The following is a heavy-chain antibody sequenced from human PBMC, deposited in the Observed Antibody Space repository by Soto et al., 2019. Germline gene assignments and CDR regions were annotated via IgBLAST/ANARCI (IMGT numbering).Heavy chain of an antibody. J-gene: IGHJ4*02. CDR3: AKTPGKGYYYYFDY. D-gene: IGHD3-22*01. V-gene: IGHV3-74*01. CDR2: INSDGSST. Sequence: GGSLRLSCAASGFTFSSYWMHWVRQAPGKGLVWVSRINSDGSSTYYADSVKGRFTISRDNSKNTLYLQMNSLRAEDTAVYYCAKTPGKGYYYYFDYWGQGTLVTVSS. CDR1: GFTFSSYW.